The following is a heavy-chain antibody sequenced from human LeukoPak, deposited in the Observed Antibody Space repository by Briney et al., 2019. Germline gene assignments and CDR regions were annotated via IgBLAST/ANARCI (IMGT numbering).Heavy chain of an antibody. V-gene: IGHV1-18*01. Sequence: EASVKVSCKASGYTFTSYGISWVRQAPGQGLEWMGWISPYTGNTSYAQKFQGRVIVTTDTSTSTAYMELRSLRSDDTAVYYCATCHCTNGVCCGECEYFQHWGQGTLVTVSS. CDR1: GYTFTSYG. J-gene: IGHJ1*01. CDR2: ISPYTGNT. CDR3: ATCHCTNGVCCGECEYFQH. D-gene: IGHD2-8*01.